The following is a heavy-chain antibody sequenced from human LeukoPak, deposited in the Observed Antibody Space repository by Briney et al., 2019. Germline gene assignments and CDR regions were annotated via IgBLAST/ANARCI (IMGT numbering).Heavy chain of an antibody. D-gene: IGHD3-22*01. CDR1: GFTFNSYG. J-gene: IGHJ4*02. CDR3: AKGIHFSDYYENSGYSIDY. CDR2: ISYDGSNK. V-gene: IGHV3-30*18. Sequence: LPGGSLRLSCAASGFTFNSYGMHWVRQAPGKGLEWVAVISYDGSNKYYGDSVKGRFTISRDNSQNTQYLQMSSLRAEDTAVYYCAKGIHFSDYYENSGYSIDYWGQGTLVTVSS.